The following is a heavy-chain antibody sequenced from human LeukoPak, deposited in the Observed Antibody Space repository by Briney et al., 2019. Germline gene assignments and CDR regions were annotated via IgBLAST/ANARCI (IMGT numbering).Heavy chain of an antibody. CDR2: INHSGST. Sequence: SETLSLTCAVYGGSFSGYYWSWIRQPPGKGLEWIGEINHSGSTNYNPSLKSRVTISVDTSKNQFSLKLSSVTAADTAVYYCARTTQQLVYYWGQGTLVTVSS. V-gene: IGHV4-34*01. J-gene: IGHJ4*02. D-gene: IGHD6-13*01. CDR1: GGSFSGYY. CDR3: ARTTQQLVYY.